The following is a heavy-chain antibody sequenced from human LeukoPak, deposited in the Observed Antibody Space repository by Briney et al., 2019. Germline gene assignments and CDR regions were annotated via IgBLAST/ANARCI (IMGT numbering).Heavy chain of an antibody. D-gene: IGHD3-22*01. J-gene: IGHJ4*02. V-gene: IGHV3-23*01. CDR1: GFTFSSYA. Sequence: QAGGSLRLSCAASGFTFSSYAMSWVRQAPGKGLEWVSAISGSGGSTYYADSVKGRFTISRDNSKNTLYLQMNSLRAEDTAVYYCAKDYPSPYYYDSSSHFDYWGQGTLVTVSS. CDR2: ISGSGGST. CDR3: AKDYPSPYYYDSSSHFDY.